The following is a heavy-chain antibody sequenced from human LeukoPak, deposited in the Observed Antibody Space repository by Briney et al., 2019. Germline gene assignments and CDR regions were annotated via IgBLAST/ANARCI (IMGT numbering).Heavy chain of an antibody. CDR2: ISSSSNTI. Sequence: GRSLRLSCAASGISFSNYGMHWVRQAPGKGLEWISYISSSSNTIYYADSVKGRFTISRDNAKNSLYLQMNSLRDEDTAVYYCARGGLEMAIIFAHDYWGQGTLVTVSS. D-gene: IGHD5-24*01. CDR3: ARGGLEMAIIFAHDY. J-gene: IGHJ4*02. V-gene: IGHV3-48*02. CDR1: GISFSNYG.